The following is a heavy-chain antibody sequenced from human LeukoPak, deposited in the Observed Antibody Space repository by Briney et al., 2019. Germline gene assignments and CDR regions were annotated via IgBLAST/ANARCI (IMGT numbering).Heavy chain of an antibody. J-gene: IGHJ5*01. Sequence: GGSLRLSCAASGFTFSDHYMDWVRQAPGKGLEWVGRIRNKADSYTTDYAASVIGRFTISRDDSKNSLFLRMNSLKTEDTAVYYCARGAGYAFDCWGQGTLVTVSS. V-gene: IGHV3-72*01. CDR3: ARGAGYAFDC. CDR2: IRNKADSYTT. CDR1: GFTFSDHY. D-gene: IGHD5-12*01.